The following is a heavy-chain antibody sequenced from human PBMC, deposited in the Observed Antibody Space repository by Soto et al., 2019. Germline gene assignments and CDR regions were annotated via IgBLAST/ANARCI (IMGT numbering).Heavy chain of an antibody. CDR2: ISSSSSYI. Sequence: EVQLVESGGGLVKPGGSLRLSCAASGFTFSSYSMNWVRQAPGKGLEWVSSISSSSSYIYYADSVKGRFTISRDNAKKSLYLQMNSLRAEDTAVYYCARDIDYYDSSGYYRAYWGQGTLFTVSS. D-gene: IGHD3-22*01. J-gene: IGHJ4*02. CDR3: ARDIDYYDSSGYYRAY. CDR1: GFTFSSYS. V-gene: IGHV3-21*01.